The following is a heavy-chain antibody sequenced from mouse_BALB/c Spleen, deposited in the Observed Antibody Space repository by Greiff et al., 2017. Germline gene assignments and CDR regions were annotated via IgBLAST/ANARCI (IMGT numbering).Heavy chain of an antibody. J-gene: IGHJ4*01. CDR2: ISSGSSTI. D-gene: IGHD2-4*01. Sequence: EVQLVESGGGLVQPGGSRKLSCAASGFTFSSFGMHWVRQAPEKGLEWVAYISSGSSTIYYADTVKGRFTISRDNPKNTRFLQMTSLRSEDTAMYYCARDEYERGMDYWGQGTSVTVSS. CDR3: ARDEYERGMDY. CDR1: GFTFSSFG. V-gene: IGHV5-17*02.